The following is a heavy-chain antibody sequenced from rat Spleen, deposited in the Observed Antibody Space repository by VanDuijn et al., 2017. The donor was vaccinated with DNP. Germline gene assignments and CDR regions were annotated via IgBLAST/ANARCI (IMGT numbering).Heavy chain of an antibody. V-gene: IGHV2S1*01. CDR3: ASTLVNYDTYGYYAMDA. J-gene: IGHJ4*01. CDR2: IQSGGST. D-gene: IGHD1-11*01. CDR1: GFSLTSYG. Sequence: QVQLKESGPGLVQPSQTLSLTCTVSGFSLTSYGVSWVRQPPGKGLEWMGRIQSGGSTDYNSALKSRLSISRDTSKSQVFLKLNSLQTEDTATYYCASTLVNYDTYGYYAMDAWGQGTSVTVSS.